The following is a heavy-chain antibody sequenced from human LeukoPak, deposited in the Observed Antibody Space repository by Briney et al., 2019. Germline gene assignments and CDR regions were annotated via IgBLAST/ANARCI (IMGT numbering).Heavy chain of an antibody. CDR3: ARTSLGAPFDY. Sequence: GASVKVSCKASGYTFTGYYMHWVRQAPGQGLEWMGWINPNSGATDYAQKFQGRVTMTRDTSISTAYLEMSGLTSDDTAVYYCARTSLGAPFDYWGQGALVTVSS. V-gene: IGHV1-2*02. CDR2: INPNSGAT. D-gene: IGHD4/OR15-4a*01. CDR1: GYTFTGYY. J-gene: IGHJ4*02.